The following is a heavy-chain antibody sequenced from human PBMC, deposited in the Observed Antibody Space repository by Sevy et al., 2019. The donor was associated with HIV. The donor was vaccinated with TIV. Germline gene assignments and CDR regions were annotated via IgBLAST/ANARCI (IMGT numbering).Heavy chain of an antibody. CDR2: INPNSGDT. D-gene: IGHD3-16*01. Sequence: ASVKVSCKASGYTFTAYHLHWVRQAPGQGLEWIGWINPNSGDTKSAQKFQGRVAVTRDTSINTAFMELTRLTSDDTAVYYGARDVTGIRVGDWYFDLWGRGTLVTVSS. CDR1: GYTFTAYH. CDR3: ARDVTGIRVGDWYFDL. V-gene: IGHV1-2*02. J-gene: IGHJ2*01.